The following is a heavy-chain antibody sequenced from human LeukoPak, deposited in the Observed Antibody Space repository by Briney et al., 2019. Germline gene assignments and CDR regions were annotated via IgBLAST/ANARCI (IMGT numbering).Heavy chain of an antibody. V-gene: IGHV3-33*01. CDR1: GFTFSSYG. CDR2: IWYDGSNK. CDR3: ARSRAIAAAGSYYYGMDV. J-gene: IGHJ6*02. D-gene: IGHD6-13*01. Sequence: GGSLRFSCAASGFTFSSYGMHWVRQAPGKGLEWVAVIWYDGSNKYYADSVKGRFTISRDNSKNTLYLQMNSLRAEDTAVYYCARSRAIAAAGSYYYGMDVWGQGTTVTVSS.